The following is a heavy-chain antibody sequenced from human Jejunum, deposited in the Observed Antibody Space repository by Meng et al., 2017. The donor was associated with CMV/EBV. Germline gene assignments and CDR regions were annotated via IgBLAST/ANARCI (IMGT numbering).Heavy chain of an antibody. CDR3: ARGGHWSRYFPD. V-gene: IGHV4-61*01. Sequence: CSVSGGSVNSGSYYWTWIQQPPGKGLEWIGYIYYGTTNYNPSLQSRVTISGDASKNQFSLKLTSVTAADTAVYFCARGGHWSRYFPDWGQGHLVTVSS. CDR2: IYYGTT. D-gene: IGHD1-1*01. J-gene: IGHJ4*02. CDR1: GGSVNSGSYY.